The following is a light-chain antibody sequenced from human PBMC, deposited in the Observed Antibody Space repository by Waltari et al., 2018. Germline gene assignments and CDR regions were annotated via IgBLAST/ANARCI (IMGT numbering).Light chain of an antibody. CDR1: QSVSSN. V-gene: IGKV3-15*01. CDR3: QHYNNLPWT. CDR2: GAS. Sequence: EIVMTQSPATLSVSLGERATLSCRASQSVSSNFAWYQQKPGQAPRLLIYGASTRATGIPAWFGGRWSGTEFTLIISSLQSEDFVYYYCQHYNNLPWTFGQGTKVEIK. J-gene: IGKJ1*01.